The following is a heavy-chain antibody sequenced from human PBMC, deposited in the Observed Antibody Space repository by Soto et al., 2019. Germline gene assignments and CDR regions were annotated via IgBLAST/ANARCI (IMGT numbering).Heavy chain of an antibody. V-gene: IGHV3-23*01. CDR2: ISGSGGST. CDR3: AKDQSRWXATPGLFDY. CDR1: GFTFSSYA. D-gene: IGHD1-26*01. Sequence: PGGSLRLSCAASGFTFSSYAMSWVRQAPGKGLEWVSAISGSGGSTYYADSVKGRFTISRDNSKNTLYLQMNSLRAEDTAVYYCAKDQSRWXATPGLFDYWGQGTLVTVSS. J-gene: IGHJ4*02.